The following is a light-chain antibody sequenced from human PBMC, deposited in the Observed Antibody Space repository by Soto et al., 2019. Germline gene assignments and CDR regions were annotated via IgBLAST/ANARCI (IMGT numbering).Light chain of an antibody. CDR1: QSVSSN. CDR3: QQYNNWLIT. Sequence: EIVMTQSPATLSVSPGERATLSCRASQSVSSNLAWYQQQPGQAPRLLIYGASTRATGIPARFSGSGSGTEFTLTISSLQSEDFAVYYCQQYNNWLITFGQGTRLEI. J-gene: IGKJ5*01. CDR2: GAS. V-gene: IGKV3-15*01.